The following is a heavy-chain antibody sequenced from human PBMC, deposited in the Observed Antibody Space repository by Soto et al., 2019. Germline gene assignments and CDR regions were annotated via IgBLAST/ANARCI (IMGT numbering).Heavy chain of an antibody. CDR1: GFTFSNFA. J-gene: IGHJ6*03. CDR2: ITGSTGTT. D-gene: IGHD2-2*01. Sequence: EVQILESGGGSVQPGGSLRLSCAASGFTFSNFAMSWVRHAPGKGVEWVSEITGSTGTTYYADSVRGRFIISRDNSKNTLHLQMNSLRAEDTAVYYCAKDTSSSPYYMDVWGKGTTVTVSS. V-gene: IGHV3-23*01. CDR3: AKDTSSSPYYMDV.